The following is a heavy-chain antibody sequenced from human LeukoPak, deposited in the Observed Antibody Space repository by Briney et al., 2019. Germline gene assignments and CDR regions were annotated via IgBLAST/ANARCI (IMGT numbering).Heavy chain of an antibody. CDR3: AKSPPGMLFQS. CDR1: GASISSGSNY. D-gene: IGHD2-21*01. Sequence: SETLSLTCSVSGASISSGSNYWGWIRQPPGKTLEWIGSIYSSGSTYYNPSLKSRVIIIIDTPKNHFSLTLSSVTAEDTAVYYCAKSPPGMLFQSWGQGTLVTVSS. CDR2: IYSSGST. V-gene: IGHV4-39*07. J-gene: IGHJ5*02.